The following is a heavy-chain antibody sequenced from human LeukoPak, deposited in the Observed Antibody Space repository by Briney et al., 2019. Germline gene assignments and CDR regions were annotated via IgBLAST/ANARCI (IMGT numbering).Heavy chain of an antibody. D-gene: IGHD2-2*01. J-gene: IGHJ5*02. CDR2: INPNSGGT. V-gene: IGHV1-2*02. Sequence: ASVKVPCKASGYTFTGYYMHWVRQAPGQGLEWMGWINPNSGGTNYAQKFQGRVTMTRDTSISTAYMELSRLRSDDTAVYYCARDGASGPYCSSTSCQGWFDPWGQGTLVTVSS. CDR1: GYTFTGYY. CDR3: ARDGASGPYCSSTSCQGWFDP.